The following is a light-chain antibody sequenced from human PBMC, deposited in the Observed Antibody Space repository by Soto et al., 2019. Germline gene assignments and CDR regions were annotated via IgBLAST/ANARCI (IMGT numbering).Light chain of an antibody. CDR2: STS. CDR3: FLYYFGAWV. Sequence: QTVVTQESSLTVSPGGTVTLTCSSSTGAVTSGHYANWFRQKPGQAPRALMYSTSKRHSWTPDRFSGSLLGGKAALTLSGVQRDDEADYYCFLYYFGAWVFGGGTKLTVL. CDR1: TGAVTSGHY. V-gene: IGLV7-43*01. J-gene: IGLJ3*02.